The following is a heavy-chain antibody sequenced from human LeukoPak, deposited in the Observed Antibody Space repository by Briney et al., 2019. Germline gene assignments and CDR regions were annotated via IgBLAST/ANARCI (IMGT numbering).Heavy chain of an antibody. J-gene: IGHJ4*02. CDR1: GXTFISYA. CDR2: ISYDGSNK. V-gene: IGHV3-30-3*01. D-gene: IGHD3-22*01. Sequence: PGRSLRLSCSASGXTFISYAMHWVRQAPGKGLEWVAVISYDGSNKYYADSVKGRFTISRDNSKNTLYLQMNSLRAEDTAVYYCASGRGGDSSGYLPYYFDYWGQGTLVTVSS. CDR3: ASGRGGDSSGYLPYYFDY.